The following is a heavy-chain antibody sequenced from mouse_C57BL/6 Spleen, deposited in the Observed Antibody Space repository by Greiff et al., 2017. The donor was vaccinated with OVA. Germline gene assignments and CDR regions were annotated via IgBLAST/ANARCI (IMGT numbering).Heavy chain of an antibody. CDR1: GYTFTSYW. J-gene: IGHJ2*01. D-gene: IGHD2-1*01. CDR2: IDPSDSYT. Sequence: VKLQQPGAELVKPGASVKLSCKASGYTFTSYWMQWVKQRPGQGLEWIGEIDPSDSYTNYNQKFKGKATLTVDTSSSTAYMQLSSLTSEDSAVYYCAPIYYGNYDYFDYWGQGTTLTVSS. CDR3: APIYYGNYDYFDY. V-gene: IGHV1-50*01.